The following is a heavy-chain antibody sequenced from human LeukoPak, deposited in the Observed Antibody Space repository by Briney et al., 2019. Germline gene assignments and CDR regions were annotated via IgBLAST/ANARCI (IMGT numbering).Heavy chain of an antibody. D-gene: IGHD3-9*01. V-gene: IGHV1-69*05. CDR2: IIPIFCTT. Sequence: GASVKVSCKASGGTFSSSAISWVRQAAGQGLEWMGGIIPIFCTTNYAQKFQGRVTITTDESTGTAYMELSSLRSEDTAVYYCARLKVLRYFDLFDPWGQGTLVTVSS. J-gene: IGHJ5*02. CDR1: GGTFSSSA. CDR3: ARLKVLRYFDLFDP.